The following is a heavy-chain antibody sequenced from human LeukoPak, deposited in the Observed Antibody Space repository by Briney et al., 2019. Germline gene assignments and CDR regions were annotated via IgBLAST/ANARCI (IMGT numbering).Heavy chain of an antibody. CDR2: MCPGDSDT. Sequence: GESLKISCKGSGYSFASYWIGWVRQMPGKGLEWMGIMCPGDSDTKYSPSFQGQVTISADKSISTTYLQWSSLKASDTAMYYCATRYSSSSFDFWGQGTLVTVSS. D-gene: IGHD6-6*01. J-gene: IGHJ4*02. CDR3: ATRYSSSSFDF. CDR1: GYSFASYW. V-gene: IGHV5-51*01.